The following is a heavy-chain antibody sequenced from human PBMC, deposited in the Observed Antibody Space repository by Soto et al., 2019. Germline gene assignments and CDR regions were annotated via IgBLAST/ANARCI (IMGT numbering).Heavy chain of an antibody. D-gene: IGHD6-6*01. V-gene: IGHV3-53*01. J-gene: IGHJ4*02. Sequence: GGSLRLSCAASGFTVSSNYMSWVRQAPGKGLEWVSVIYSGGSTYYADSVKGRFTISRDNSKNTLYLQMNSLRAEDTAVYYCASYSSSSWTRHFDYWGQGTLVTVPQ. CDR1: GFTVSSNY. CDR3: ASYSSSSWTRHFDY. CDR2: IYSGGST.